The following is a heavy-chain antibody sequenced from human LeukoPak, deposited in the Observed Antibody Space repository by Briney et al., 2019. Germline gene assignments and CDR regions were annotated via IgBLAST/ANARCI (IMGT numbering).Heavy chain of an antibody. Sequence: GGSLRLSCAASGFRFSDYHINWVRQAPGKGLEWISYITTTGTTIYADSVKGRFTISRDNAKNSLYLQMNSLIIEDTAFYHCAKSLGGWFGGLDYWGQGTLVTVSS. CDR1: GFRFSDYH. J-gene: IGHJ4*02. V-gene: IGHV3-11*01. CDR2: ITTTGTT. CDR3: AKSLGGWFGGLDY. D-gene: IGHD3-10*01.